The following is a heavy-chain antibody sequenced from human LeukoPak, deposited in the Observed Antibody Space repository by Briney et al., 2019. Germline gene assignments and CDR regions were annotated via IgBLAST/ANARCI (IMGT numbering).Heavy chain of an antibody. J-gene: IGHJ4*02. D-gene: IGHD6-13*01. V-gene: IGHV1-46*01. CDR1: GYTFTTYY. CDR2: INPSAGST. CDR3: AREHIAGGATGYFYY. Sequence: VASVKVSCKASGYTFTTYYTHWVRQAPGQGLEWMGLINPSAGSTSYAQKFQGRVTMTRDTSTSTVYMELSSLRSEDTAVYYCAREHIAGGATGYFYYWGQGTRVTVSS.